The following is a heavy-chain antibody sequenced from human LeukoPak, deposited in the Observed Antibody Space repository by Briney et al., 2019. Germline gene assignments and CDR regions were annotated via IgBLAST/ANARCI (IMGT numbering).Heavy chain of an antibody. J-gene: IGHJ4*02. D-gene: IGHD3/OR15-3a*01. V-gene: IGHV4-59*08. CDR1: GGSISSDS. CDR2: VYHSGRD. CDR3: ARHTYVDFYHFDY. Sequence: SETLSLTCTASGGSISSDSWSWIRQPPGKGLEWIGYVYHSGRDNYNPSLKSRVTISVDTSKSQFSLKLKSVTAADTAVYYCARHTYVDFYHFDYWGQGALVTVSS.